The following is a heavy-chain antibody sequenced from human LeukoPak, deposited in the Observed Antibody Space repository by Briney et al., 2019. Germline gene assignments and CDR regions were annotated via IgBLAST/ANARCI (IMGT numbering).Heavy chain of an antibody. CDR3: AKGTKDHCSGGYCYPLDV. CDR1: GFTFSSFA. V-gene: IGHV3-23*01. CDR2: IIGSGGCT. Sequence: GGCLRLSCTATGFTFSSFAMAWVRQAPGKGLERGSGIIGSGGCTYHADSVKGRFTVSRDNSKNTLYLQMNSLTAGDTAVYYCAKGTKDHCSGGYCYPLDVWGQGTAVTVSS. D-gene: IGHD2-15*01. J-gene: IGHJ6*01.